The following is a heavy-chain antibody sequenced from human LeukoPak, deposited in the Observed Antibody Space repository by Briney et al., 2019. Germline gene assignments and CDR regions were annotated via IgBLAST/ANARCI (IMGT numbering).Heavy chain of an antibody. Sequence: GGSLRLSCAASGFTFSSYAMHWVRQAPGKGLEWVAVISYDGSNKYYADSVKGRFTISRDNSKNTLYLQMNSLRAEDTAVYYCARDFKVFVEPQEWLLDYWGQGTLVTVSS. CDR1: GFTFSSYA. CDR2: ISYDGSNK. D-gene: IGHD5-12*01. J-gene: IGHJ4*02. CDR3: ARDFKVFVEPQEWLLDY. V-gene: IGHV3-30*04.